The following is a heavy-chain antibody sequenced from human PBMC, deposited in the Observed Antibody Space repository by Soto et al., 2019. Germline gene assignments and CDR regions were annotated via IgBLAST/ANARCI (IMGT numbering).Heavy chain of an antibody. CDR2: MYYSGST. V-gene: IGHV4-39*01. CDR1: GASISSSSYY. D-gene: IGHD6-19*01. Sequence: QLQLQESGPGLVKPSETLSLKCTVSGASISSSSYYWGWIRQPPGKGLEYIGSMYYSGSTYYNPSLVRRLTISVDMSKNQFSLKLSSVTAADTAVYYCATLKGIAVAGIPYWGQGTLVTVSS. J-gene: IGHJ4*02. CDR3: ATLKGIAVAGIPY.